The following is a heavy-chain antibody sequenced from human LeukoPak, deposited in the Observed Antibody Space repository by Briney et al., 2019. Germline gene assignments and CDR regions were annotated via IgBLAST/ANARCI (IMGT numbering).Heavy chain of an antibody. CDR1: GFTFSNHD. J-gene: IGHJ4*02. V-gene: IGHV3-30*02. D-gene: IGHD1-1*01. Sequence: GGSLRLTCAASGFTFSNHDIHWVCQAPGKGLERVSFIRSDGNKNSYADSVKGRFTISRDNSKNTLYLQMNRLRTDDTAVYYCAKVLRGGTYPLEWGQGTLVTVSS. CDR3: AKVLRGGTYPLE. CDR2: IRSDGNKN.